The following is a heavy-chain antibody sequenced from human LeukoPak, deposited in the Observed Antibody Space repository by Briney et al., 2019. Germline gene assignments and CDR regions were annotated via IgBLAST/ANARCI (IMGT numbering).Heavy chain of an antibody. J-gene: IGHJ4*02. D-gene: IGHD5-18*01. CDR3: ARDQASGYSYGYYFDY. CDR1: GGSFSGYY. CDR2: INHSGST. Sequence: SETLSLTCAVYGGSFSGYYWSWIRQPPGKGLEWIGEINHSGSTNYNPSLKSRVTISVDTSKNQFSLKLSSVTAADTAVYYCARDQASGYSYGYYFDYWGQGTLVTVSS. V-gene: IGHV4-34*01.